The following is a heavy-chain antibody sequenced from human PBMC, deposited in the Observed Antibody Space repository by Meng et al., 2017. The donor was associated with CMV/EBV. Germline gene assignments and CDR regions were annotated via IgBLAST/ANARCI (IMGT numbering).Heavy chain of an antibody. V-gene: IGHV3-74*01. CDR2: INSDGSST. CDR3: ARSPRYGMDV. J-gene: IGHJ6*02. Sequence: ETLSLTCAASGFTFSSYWMHWVRQAPGKGLVWVSRINSDGSSTSYADSVKGRFTISRDNAKNTLYLQMNSLRAEDTAVYYCARSPRYGMDVWGQGTTVTVSS. CDR1: GFTFSSYW.